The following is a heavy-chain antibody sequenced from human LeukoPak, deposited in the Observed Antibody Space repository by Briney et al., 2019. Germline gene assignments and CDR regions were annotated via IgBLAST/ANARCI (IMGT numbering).Heavy chain of an antibody. Sequence: PSQTLSLTCTVSGGSISSYYWSWIRQPAGKGLEWIGRIYTCGSTNYNPSLKSRVTMSVDTSKNQFSLKLSSVTAADTAVYYCARDRATMIVAVNPVGYYMDVWGKGTTVTVSS. CDR2: IYTCGST. J-gene: IGHJ6*03. CDR1: GGSISSYY. V-gene: IGHV4-4*07. CDR3: ARDRATMIVAVNPVGYYMDV. D-gene: IGHD3-22*01.